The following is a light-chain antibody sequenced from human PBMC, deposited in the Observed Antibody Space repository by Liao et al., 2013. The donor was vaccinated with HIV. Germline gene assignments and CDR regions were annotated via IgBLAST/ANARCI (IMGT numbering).Light chain of an antibody. CDR2: KDS. J-gene: IGLJ2*01. CDR1: ALPKQY. V-gene: IGLV3-25*03. CDR3: QAWVNSVAV. Sequence: YVLTQPPSVSVSPGQTARITCSGDALPKQYAYWYQQKPGQAPVLLIYKDSERPSGIPERFSGSSSGTTVTLTISGVQAEDEADYYCQAWVNSVAVFGGGTKLTVL.